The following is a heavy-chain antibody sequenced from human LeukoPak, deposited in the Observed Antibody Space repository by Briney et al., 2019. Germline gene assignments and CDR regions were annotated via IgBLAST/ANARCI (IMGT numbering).Heavy chain of an antibody. Sequence: GGSLRLSCAASGFTFSSYGMHWVRQAPGKGLEWVAVISYDGSNKYYADSVKGRFTISRDNSKNTLYLQMDSLRAEDTAVYYCAKGGDPGYSSGWYAFDYWGLGTLVTVSS. CDR3: AKGGDPGYSSGWYAFDY. J-gene: IGHJ4*02. D-gene: IGHD6-19*01. CDR1: GFTFSSYG. V-gene: IGHV3-30*18. CDR2: ISYDGSNK.